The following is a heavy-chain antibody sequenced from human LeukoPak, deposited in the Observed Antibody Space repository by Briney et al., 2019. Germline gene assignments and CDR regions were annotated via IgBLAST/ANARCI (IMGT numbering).Heavy chain of an antibody. CDR3: ARVYDSGSQAYFYYMDV. Sequence: PSETLSLTCNVSGGSIRGYYWSWIRQPPGKGLEWIGYIYSSGSTNYNPSLKSRVAMSVDTSKNQFSLKVSSVTAADTAVYYCARVYDSGSQAYFYYMDVWGKGTTVTISS. CDR1: GGSIRGYY. V-gene: IGHV4-59*01. D-gene: IGHD3-10*01. J-gene: IGHJ6*03. CDR2: IYSSGST.